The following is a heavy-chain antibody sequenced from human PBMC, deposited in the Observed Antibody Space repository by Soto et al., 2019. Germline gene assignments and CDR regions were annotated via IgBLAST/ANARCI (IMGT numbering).Heavy chain of an antibody. CDR3: AADCSGGSCYLRYSNYYYGMDV. Sequence: SVKVSCKASGGTFSSYAIIWVRQAPGQGLEWMGGIIPIFGTANYAQKFQGRVTITADESTSTAYMELSSLRSEDTAVYYCAADCSGGSCYLRYSNYYYGMDVWGQGTTVTVSS. V-gene: IGHV1-69*13. D-gene: IGHD2-15*01. J-gene: IGHJ6*02. CDR1: GGTFSSYA. CDR2: IIPIFGTA.